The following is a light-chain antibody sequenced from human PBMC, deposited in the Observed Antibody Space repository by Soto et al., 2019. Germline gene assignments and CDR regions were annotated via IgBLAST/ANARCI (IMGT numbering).Light chain of an antibody. J-gene: IGKJ4*01. CDR2: GVS. V-gene: IGKV3-15*01. CDR1: QSVSNN. Sequence: EIVMTQSPATLSVSPGESATLSCRASQSVSNNLAWYQQKPGQAPRLLIYGVSARATGIPARFSGSGSGTEFTLTISSLQSEDFAVYYCQQYNNWPLTFGGGTKVEIK. CDR3: QQYNNWPLT.